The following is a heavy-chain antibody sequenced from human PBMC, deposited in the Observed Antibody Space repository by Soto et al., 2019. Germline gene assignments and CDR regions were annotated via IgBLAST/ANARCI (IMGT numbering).Heavy chain of an antibody. D-gene: IGHD2-2*01. CDR2: ISHDGSNK. CDR3: AKDVCSSTSCDYFDY. V-gene: IGHV3-30*18. Sequence: GGSLRLSCAASGFPFSRYEIHWVRQVPGRGLEWVALISHDGSNKYYVDSVKGRFIISRDNSKNTVYLQMNSLRTEDTALYYSAKDVCSSTSCDYFDYWGQGTLVTDSS. J-gene: IGHJ4*02. CDR1: GFPFSRYE.